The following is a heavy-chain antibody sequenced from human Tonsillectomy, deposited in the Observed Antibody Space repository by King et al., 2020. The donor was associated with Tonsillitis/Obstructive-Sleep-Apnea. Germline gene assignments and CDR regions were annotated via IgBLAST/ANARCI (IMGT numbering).Heavy chain of an antibody. J-gene: IGHJ5*02. D-gene: IGHD1-26*01. V-gene: IGHV3-30*04. Sequence: QLVQSGGGVVQPGRSLRLSCAASGFTFTRFAMNWGRQAPGKGLEWVSIISNDGTNIYYAHSVKGQFTIPRDNSKNILFLQMNSLGHNDTATYNCARVGYSDGAHRFDPWGQGTLVTVSS. CDR3: ARVGYSDGAHRFDP. CDR1: GFTFTRFA. CDR2: ISNDGTNI.